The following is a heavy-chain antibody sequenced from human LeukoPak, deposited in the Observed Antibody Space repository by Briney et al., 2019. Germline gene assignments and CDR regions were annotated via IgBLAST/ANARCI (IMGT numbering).Heavy chain of an antibody. CDR3: ARGPRRVAAAGSRGYGMDV. CDR1: GGSISSGGYY. Sequence: SETLSLTCTVSGGSISSGGYYWSWIRQHPGKGLEWIGYIYYSGSTYYNPSLKSRVTISVDTSKNQFSLKLSSVTAADTAVYYCARGPRRVAAAGSRGYGMDVWGQGTTVTVSS. D-gene: IGHD6-13*01. J-gene: IGHJ6*02. V-gene: IGHV4-31*03. CDR2: IYYSGST.